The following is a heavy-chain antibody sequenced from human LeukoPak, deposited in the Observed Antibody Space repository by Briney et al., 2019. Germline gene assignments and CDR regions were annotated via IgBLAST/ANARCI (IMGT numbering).Heavy chain of an antibody. CDR1: GGSISSGGYY. CDR2: IYYSGST. V-gene: IGHV4-31*03. Sequence: SETLSLTCTVSGGSISSGGYYWSWIRQHPGKGLEWIGYIYYSGSTYSNPSLMSRVTISVDTSKNQFSLKLSSVTAAATSVYYCARETPCTSSYKEGGFLPGGQGTLVPVST. J-gene: IGHJ5*02. CDR3: ARETPCTSSYKEGGFLP. D-gene: IGHD2-2*02.